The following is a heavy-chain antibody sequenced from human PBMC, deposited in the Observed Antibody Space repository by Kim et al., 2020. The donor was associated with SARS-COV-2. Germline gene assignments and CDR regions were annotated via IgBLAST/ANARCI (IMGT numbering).Heavy chain of an antibody. CDR3: ARGGSEWGHSGGWNDAF. D-gene: IGHD4-17*01. V-gene: IGHV3-11*01. CDR1: GFSLNDYY. Sequence: GGSLRLSCESSGFSLNDYYMSWIRQTPKKGLEWISYLSPSGTTVYYADSVKGRFTISRDNAKNSLYLQMNSLKADDTAVDYCARGGSEWGHSGGWNDAF. CDR2: LSPSGTTV. J-gene: IGHJ3*01.